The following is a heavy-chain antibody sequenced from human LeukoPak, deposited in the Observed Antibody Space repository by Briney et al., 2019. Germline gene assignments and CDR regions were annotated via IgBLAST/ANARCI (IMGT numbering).Heavy chain of an antibody. CDR3: AKDNPGGFDY. CDR1: GFTFSSYG. Sequence: GGSLGLSCAASGFTFSSYGMRWVRQAPGKGLEWVAVISYDGSNKYYADSVKGRFTISRDNSKNTLYLQMNSLRAEDTAVYYCAKDNPGGFDYWGQGTLVTVSS. V-gene: IGHV3-30*18. D-gene: IGHD3-10*01. J-gene: IGHJ4*02. CDR2: ISYDGSNK.